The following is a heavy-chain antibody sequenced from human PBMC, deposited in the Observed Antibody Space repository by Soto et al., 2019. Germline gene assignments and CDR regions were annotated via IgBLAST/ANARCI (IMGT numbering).Heavy chain of an antibody. V-gene: IGHV3-48*03. Sequence: EVQLVESGGGLVQPGGSLRLSCAASGFTFSSYEMNWVRQAPGKGLEWVSYISSSGSTIYYADSVKGRFTISRDNAKNSLYMQMNSLRAEDTAVYYCARAGYDYVWGSYRRTPHYWYFDLCGRGTLVTVSS. CDR3: ARAGYDYVWGSYRRTPHYWYFDL. J-gene: IGHJ2*01. CDR2: ISSSGSTI. CDR1: GFTFSSYE. D-gene: IGHD3-16*02.